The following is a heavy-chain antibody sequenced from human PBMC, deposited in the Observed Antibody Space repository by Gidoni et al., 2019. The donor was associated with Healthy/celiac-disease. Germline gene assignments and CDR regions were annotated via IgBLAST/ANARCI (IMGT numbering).Heavy chain of an antibody. CDR3: ARVMVWKGVPAFDY. Sequence: QVQLQESGPGLVKPSGTLSLTCAVSGGSNSCSNWWSWVRQPPGNGLEWIGEIYHSGSTNYNPSLKSRVTISVDKSKNQFSLKLSSVTAADTAVYYCARVMVWKGVPAFDYWGQGTLVTVSS. V-gene: IGHV4-4*02. CDR1: GGSNSCSNW. CDR2: IYHSGST. J-gene: IGHJ4*02. D-gene: IGHD3-10*01.